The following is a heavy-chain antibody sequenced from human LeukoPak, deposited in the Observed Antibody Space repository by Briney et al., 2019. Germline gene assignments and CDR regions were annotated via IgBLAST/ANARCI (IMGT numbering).Heavy chain of an antibody. Sequence: HTGGSLRLFCAASGFTFSSYGMSWVRQAPGKGLEWVSAISGSGGSTYYADSVKGRFTISRDNSKNTLYLQMNSLRAEDTAVYYCAITYYYDSSGYNAPQGDYWGQGTLVTVSS. D-gene: IGHD3-22*01. CDR1: GFTFSSYG. CDR2: ISGSGGST. CDR3: AITYYYDSSGYNAPQGDY. J-gene: IGHJ4*02. V-gene: IGHV3-23*01.